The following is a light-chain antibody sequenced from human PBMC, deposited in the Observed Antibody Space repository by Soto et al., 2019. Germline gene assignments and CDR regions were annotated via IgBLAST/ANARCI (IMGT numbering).Light chain of an antibody. CDR2: DAT. J-gene: IGKJ5*01. Sequence: EVVLTQSASTLSLSAGERATLSCGASQSVSRYLAWYQKKPGQAPRLAVYDATNRATGLPARFSGSGSGTEFTLTISSLQSEDFAFYYCQQYNNWPPITFGQGTRLEIK. CDR1: QSVSRY. V-gene: IGKV3-15*01. CDR3: QQYNNWPPIT.